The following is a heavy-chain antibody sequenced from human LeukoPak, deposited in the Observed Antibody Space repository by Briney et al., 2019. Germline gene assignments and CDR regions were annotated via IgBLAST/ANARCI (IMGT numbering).Heavy chain of an antibody. D-gene: IGHD3-22*01. CDR3: ATPPTAYTSGSLGY. CDR1: GFTFSNFG. CDR2: ISYDGSTK. V-gene: IGHV3-30*03. J-gene: IGHJ4*02. Sequence: PGGSLRLSCEASGFTFSNFGMPWVRQAPGKGLEWVAIISYDGSTKYYADSVKSRFSISRDNSKNTLYLQMNSLRVEDTAVYYCATPPTAYTSGSLGYWGQGTLVTVSS.